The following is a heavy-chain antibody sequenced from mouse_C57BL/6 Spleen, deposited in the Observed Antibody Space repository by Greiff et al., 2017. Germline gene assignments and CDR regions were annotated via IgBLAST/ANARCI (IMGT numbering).Heavy chain of an antibody. CDR1: GYTFTDYY. V-gene: IGHV1-26*01. D-gene: IGHD2-2*01. CDR2: INPNYGGT. Sequence: EVQLQQSGPELVKPGASVKISCKASGYTFTDYYMNWVKQSHGKSLEWIGDINPNYGGTSYNQKFKGKATLTVDKSSSTAYMELRSLTSEDSAVYYCARSRGYDPLNDWGQGTTLTVSS. J-gene: IGHJ2*01. CDR3: ARSRGYDPLND.